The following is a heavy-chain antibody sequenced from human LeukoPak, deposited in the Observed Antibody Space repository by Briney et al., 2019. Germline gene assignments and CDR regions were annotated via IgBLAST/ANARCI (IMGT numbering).Heavy chain of an antibody. CDR1: GGSISSGGYY. CDR2: IYYSGST. Sequence: SETLSLTCTVSGGSISSGGYYWSWIRQHPGKGLEWIGYIYYSGSTYYNPSLKSRVTISVDTSKNQFSPKLSSVTAADTAVYYCARVRSSSSGEVYYLDYWGQGTLVTVSS. J-gene: IGHJ4*02. V-gene: IGHV4-31*03. D-gene: IGHD6-6*01. CDR3: ARVRSSSSGEVYYLDY.